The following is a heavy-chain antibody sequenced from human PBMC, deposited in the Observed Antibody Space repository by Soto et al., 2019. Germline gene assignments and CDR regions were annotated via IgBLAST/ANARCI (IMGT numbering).Heavy chain of an antibody. J-gene: IGHJ6*02. CDR3: ALYYDFWSGYRNYYYYHGMDV. V-gene: IGHV3-23*01. CDR1: GFTFSSYA. Sequence: GGSLRLSCAASGFTFSSYAMSWVRQAPGKGLEWVSAISGSGGSTYYADSVKGRFTISRDNSKNTLYLQMNSLRAEDTAVYYCALYYDFWSGYRNYYYYHGMDVWGQGTTVTVSS. D-gene: IGHD3-3*01. CDR2: ISGSGGST.